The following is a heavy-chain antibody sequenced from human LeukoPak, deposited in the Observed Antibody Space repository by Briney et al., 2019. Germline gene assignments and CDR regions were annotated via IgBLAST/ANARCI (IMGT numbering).Heavy chain of an antibody. Sequence: SETLSLTCTVSSGSISTSNYYWGWIRQPPGKGLEWIGSIYYSGSTYYNPSLKSRVTISVDTSKNQFSLKLSSVTAADTAVYYCAREREQLQYCTNGVCYVPEAFDIWGQGTMVTVSS. CDR3: AREREQLQYCTNGVCYVPEAFDI. CDR2: IYYSGST. D-gene: IGHD2-8*01. V-gene: IGHV4-39*07. J-gene: IGHJ3*02. CDR1: SGSISTSNYY.